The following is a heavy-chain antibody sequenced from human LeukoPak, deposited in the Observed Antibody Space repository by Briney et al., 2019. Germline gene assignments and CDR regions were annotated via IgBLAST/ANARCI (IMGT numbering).Heavy chain of an antibody. CDR2: IYPGDSDT. D-gene: IGHD2-15*01. V-gene: IGHV5-51*01. CDR1: GYSFTSYW. J-gene: IGHJ5*02. CDR3: ARQVPGCSGGSCYSGWFDP. Sequence: GESLKISCKGSGYSFTSYWIGWVRQMPGKGLEWVGIIYPGDSDTRYSPSFQGQVTMSADKSISTAHLQWSSLKASDTAMYYCARQVPGCSGGSCYSGWFDPWGQGTLVTVSS.